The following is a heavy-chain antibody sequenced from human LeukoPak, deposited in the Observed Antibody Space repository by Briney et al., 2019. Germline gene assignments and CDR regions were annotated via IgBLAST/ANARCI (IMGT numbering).Heavy chain of an antibody. V-gene: IGHV4-59*12. Sequence: SETLSLTCTVSGGSISSYYWSWIRQPPGKGLEWIGYIYYSGSTNYNPSLKSRVTMSVDTSKNQFSLKLSSVTAADTTVYYCARDRKQWLVRGAFDIWGQGTMVTVSS. J-gene: IGHJ3*02. D-gene: IGHD6-19*01. CDR3: ARDRKQWLVRGAFDI. CDR1: GGSISSYY. CDR2: IYYSGST.